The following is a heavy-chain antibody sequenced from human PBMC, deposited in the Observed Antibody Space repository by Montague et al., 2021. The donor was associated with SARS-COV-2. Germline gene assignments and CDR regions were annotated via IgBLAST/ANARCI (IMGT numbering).Heavy chain of an antibody. J-gene: IGHJ5*02. Sequence: SETQSLTCTVSGGSISSYYWSWIRQPPGKGLEWIGYIYYSGSTNYNPSLKSRVTISVDTPKNQFSLKLSSVTAADTAVYYCARARRYSSSWYPRFDPWGQGTLVTVSS. CDR2: IYYSGST. CDR1: GGSISSYY. D-gene: IGHD6-13*01. CDR3: ARARRYSSSWYPRFDP. V-gene: IGHV4-59*01.